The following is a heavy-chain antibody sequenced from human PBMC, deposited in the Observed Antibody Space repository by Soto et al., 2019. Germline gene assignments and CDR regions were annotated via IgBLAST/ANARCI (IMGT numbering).Heavy chain of an antibody. V-gene: IGHV4-31*03. J-gene: IGHJ5*02. CDR1: NGFINRGGYY. D-gene: IGHD2-21*01. CDR2: MSYHGST. Sequence: QVQLKESGPGLVEPSQTLSLTCTISNGFINRGGYYWSWIRQRPGKGLEWVGYMSYHGSTYYSPSLKRRATISVGTSKTQLSLKLTSVTAADTATYFCARARVKASRNWFDPWGQGTLVTVSS. CDR3: ARARVKASRNWFDP.